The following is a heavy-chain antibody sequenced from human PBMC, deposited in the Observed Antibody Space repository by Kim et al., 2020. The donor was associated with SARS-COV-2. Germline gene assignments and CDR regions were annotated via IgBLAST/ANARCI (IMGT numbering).Heavy chain of an antibody. CDR3: ARDGADDFWSGYCPYFDY. V-gene: IGHV3-30-3*01. D-gene: IGHD3-3*01. CDR2: ISYDGSNK. CDR1: GFTFSSYA. Sequence: GGSLRLSCAASGFTFSSYAMHWVRQAPGKGLEWVAVISYDGSNKYYADSVKGRFTISRDNSKNTLYLQMNSLRAEDTAVYYCARDGADDFWSGYCPYFDYWGQGTLVTVSS. J-gene: IGHJ4*02.